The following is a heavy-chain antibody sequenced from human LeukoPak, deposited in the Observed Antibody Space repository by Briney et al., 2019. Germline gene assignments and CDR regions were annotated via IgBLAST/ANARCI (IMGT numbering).Heavy chain of an antibody. V-gene: IGHV3-49*03. CDR3: TRDSVLRGWYRPSWFDP. CDR1: GFTSGDYA. D-gene: IGHD6-19*01. J-gene: IGHJ5*02. Sequence: PGGSLRPSCTASGFTSGDYAMSWFRQAPGKGLEWVGFIRSKAYGGTTEYAASVKGRFTISRDDSKSIAYLQMNSLKTEDTAVYYCTRDSVLRGWYRPSWFDPWGQGTLVTVSS. CDR2: IRSKAYGGTT.